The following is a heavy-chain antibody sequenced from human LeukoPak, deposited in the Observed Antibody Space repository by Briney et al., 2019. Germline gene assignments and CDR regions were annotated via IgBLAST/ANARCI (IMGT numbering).Heavy chain of an antibody. V-gene: IGHV1-69*04. J-gene: IGHJ4*02. D-gene: IGHD3-9*01. CDR2: IIPILGIA. Sequence: ASVKVSCKASGGTFSSYAISWVRQAPGQGLEWMGRIIPILGIANYAQKFQGRVTITADKSTSTAYMELSSLRSEDTAVYYCARDRQPYYDILTGYYTYFDYWGQGTLVTVSS. CDR1: GGTFSSYA. CDR3: ARDRQPYYDILTGYYTYFDY.